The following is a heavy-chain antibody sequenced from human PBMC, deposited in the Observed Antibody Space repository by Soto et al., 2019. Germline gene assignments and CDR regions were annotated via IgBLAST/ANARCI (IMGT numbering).Heavy chain of an antibody. D-gene: IGHD3-16*02. Sequence: SETLSLTCTVSGGSISSGGYYWTWIRQHPGKGLEWIGYIYYSGSTYYNPSLKSRVTISVDTSKNQFSLKLSSVTAADPAVYYCAGLQSMRLSGLDPWGQGTLVTVSS. CDR3: AGLQSMRLSGLDP. CDR2: IYYSGST. V-gene: IGHV4-30-4*08. J-gene: IGHJ5*02. CDR1: GGSISSGGYY.